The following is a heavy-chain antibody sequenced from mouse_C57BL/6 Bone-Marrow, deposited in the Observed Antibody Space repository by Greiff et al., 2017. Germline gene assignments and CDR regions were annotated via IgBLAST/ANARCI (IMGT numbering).Heavy chain of an antibody. V-gene: IGHV1-74*01. Sequence: QVQLQQPGAELVKPGASVKLSCKASGYTFTSYWMHWVKQRPGQGLEWIGMIHPSDSDTNYNEKFKSKATLTVDKSSSTAYMQLSSLTSEDSAVYYCGRRGAVFAGGGQGHSLTVSA. CDR2: IHPSDSDT. J-gene: IGHJ2*03. CDR1: GYTFTSYW. D-gene: IGHD2-10*02. CDR3: GRRGAVFAG.